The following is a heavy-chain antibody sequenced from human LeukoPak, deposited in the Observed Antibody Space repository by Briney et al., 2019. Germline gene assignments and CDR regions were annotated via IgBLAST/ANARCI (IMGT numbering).Heavy chain of an antibody. CDR3: ARDFWVTTVSTPDY. V-gene: IGHV1-46*01. D-gene: IGHD4-11*01. CDR2: ISPRGGST. CDR1: GYTFTRYY. Sequence: ASVKVSCKASGYTFTRYYMHWVRQAPGQGLEWMGIISPRGGSTSYAQKFQGRVTMTRDTSTSTVYVELSSLRSEDTAVYYCARDFWVTTVSTPDYWGRGTLVTVSS. J-gene: IGHJ4*02.